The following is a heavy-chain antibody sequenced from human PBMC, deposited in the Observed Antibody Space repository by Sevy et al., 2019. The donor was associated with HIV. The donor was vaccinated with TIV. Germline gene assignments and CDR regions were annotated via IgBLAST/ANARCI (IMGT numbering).Heavy chain of an antibody. CDR2: MTSSGSYI. D-gene: IGHD2-15*01. CDR1: GFTFSTST. J-gene: IGHJ4*02. V-gene: IGHV3-21*01. CDR3: VRDGWNY. Sequence: GGSLRLSCAASGFTFSTSTMNWVRQAPGKGLEWVSLMTSSGSYILYVDSVKGRFTISRDNAKNSVFLQMNSLRVEDTAVYYCVRDGWNYWGQGTLVTVSS.